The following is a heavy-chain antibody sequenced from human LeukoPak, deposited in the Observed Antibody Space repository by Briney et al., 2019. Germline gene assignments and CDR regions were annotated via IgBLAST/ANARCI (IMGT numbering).Heavy chain of an antibody. J-gene: IGHJ4*02. V-gene: IGHV3-30*18. CDR1: GFTFSSYG. Sequence: PGRPLRLSCAASGFTFSSYGMQWVRQAPGKGPEWVAVISYDGSNKYYADSVKGRFTISRDNAKNTLYLQMNSLRAEDTAVYYCAKEILTGYYLDYWGQGTLVTVSS. CDR2: ISYDGSNK. D-gene: IGHD3-9*01. CDR3: AKEILTGYYLDY.